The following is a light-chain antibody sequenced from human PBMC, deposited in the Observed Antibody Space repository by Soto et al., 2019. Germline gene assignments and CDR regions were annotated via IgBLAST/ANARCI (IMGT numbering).Light chain of an antibody. CDR2: KAS. CDR3: QLYNTYPWT. J-gene: IGKJ1*01. V-gene: IGKV1-5*03. Sequence: DIPMTQSPSTLSASVGDRVTITCRASQSISSWLAWYQQKPGKAPKLLIYKASSLESGVPSRFSGSGSGKQFTLTISSKQPDDFATYYCQLYNTYPWTFCQGTKVEIK. CDR1: QSISSW.